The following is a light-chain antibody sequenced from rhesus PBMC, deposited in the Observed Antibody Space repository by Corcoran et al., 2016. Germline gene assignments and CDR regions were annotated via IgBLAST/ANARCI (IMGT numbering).Light chain of an antibody. CDR3: LQHKSYPFT. CDR1: QGISSY. J-gene: IGKJ3*01. V-gene: IGKV1-28*02. Sequence: DIQMTQSPSSPSASVGDTVTITCRASQGISSYLNWFQQQPGKAPTPLSYVTSNLERGVPSRFSGSGSGTEFTLPISSLQPEDFAASYCLQHKSYPFTFGPGNKLDLK. CDR2: VTS.